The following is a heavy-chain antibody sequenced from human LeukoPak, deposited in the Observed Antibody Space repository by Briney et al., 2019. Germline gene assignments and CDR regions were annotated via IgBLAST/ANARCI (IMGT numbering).Heavy chain of an antibody. V-gene: IGHV4-59*08. Sequence: SETLSLTCAVYGGSFSSYYWSWIRQPPGKGLEWIGYIYYTGSTKYNPSLKSRVTISVDTSKNQFSLKLSSVTAADTAVYYCARQPWNMGAYYFDYWGQGTLVTVSS. CDR3: ARQPWNMGAYYFDY. J-gene: IGHJ4*02. CDR2: IYYTGST. D-gene: IGHD1-26*01. CDR1: GGSFSSYY.